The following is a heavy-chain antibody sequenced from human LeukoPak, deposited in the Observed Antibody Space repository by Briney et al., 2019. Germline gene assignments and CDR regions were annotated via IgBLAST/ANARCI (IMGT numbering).Heavy chain of an antibody. CDR3: ARGRVHTVAAAGTPDY. CDR2: ITTRSETI. Sequence: PGGSLRLSCTGSGYSFSSYTMDWVRQAPGKGLEWISYITTRSETIYYADSVKGRFTIYRDNAKNSLFLQMNSLRAEDTAVYYCARGRVHTVAAAGTPDYWGQGTLVTVSS. J-gene: IGHJ4*02. D-gene: IGHD6-13*01. V-gene: IGHV3-48*01. CDR1: GYSFSSYT.